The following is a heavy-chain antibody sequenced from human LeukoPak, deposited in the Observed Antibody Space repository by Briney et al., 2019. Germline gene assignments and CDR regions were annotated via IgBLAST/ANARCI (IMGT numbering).Heavy chain of an antibody. CDR3: ATTHHYYDSSGFYYSSDAFDI. CDR2: ISSTSGYT. D-gene: IGHD3-22*01. CDR1: GFTFSSYT. Sequence: GGSLRLSCAASGFTFSSYTMNWVRQAPGKGLECVSSISSTSGYTYYADSVKGRFTNSRDNAKRSLELHMSSLRVEDTAVYYCATTHHYYDSSGFYYSSDAFDIWGQGTMVTVSS. V-gene: IGHV3-21*01. J-gene: IGHJ3*02.